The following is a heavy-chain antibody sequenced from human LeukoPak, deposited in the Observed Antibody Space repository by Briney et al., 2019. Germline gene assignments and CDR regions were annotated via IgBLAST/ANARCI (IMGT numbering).Heavy chain of an antibody. CDR1: GGSISSSSYY. CDR2: IYYSGST. CDR3: ARDLGGDYLAGFDP. V-gene: IGHV4-39*07. D-gene: IGHD4-17*01. Sequence: SETLSLTCTVSGGSISSSSYYWGWIRQPPGKGLEWIGSIYYSGSTYYNPSLKSRVTISVDTSKNQFSLKLSSVTAADTAVYYCARDLGGDYLAGFDPCGQGTLVTVSS. J-gene: IGHJ5*02.